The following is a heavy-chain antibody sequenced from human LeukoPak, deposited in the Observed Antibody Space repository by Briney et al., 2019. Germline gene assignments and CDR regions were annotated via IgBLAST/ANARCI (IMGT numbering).Heavy chain of an antibody. CDR1: GGSFSGYY. J-gene: IGHJ4*02. CDR3: ARDGVENSSWYPLDS. Sequence: PSETLSLTCAVYGGSFSGYYWSWIRQPPGKGLDWIGEINHSGSTNYNPSLKSRVTISVDTSKNQFSLKLTSVTAADTAVYYCARDGVENSSWYPLDSWGPGTLVTVSS. D-gene: IGHD6-13*01. V-gene: IGHV4-34*01. CDR2: INHSGST.